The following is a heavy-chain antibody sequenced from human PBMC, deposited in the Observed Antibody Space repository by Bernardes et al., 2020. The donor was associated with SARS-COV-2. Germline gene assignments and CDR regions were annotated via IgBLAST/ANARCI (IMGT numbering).Heavy chain of an antibody. D-gene: IGHD6-13*01. CDR1: GGSFTGYY. Sequence: TLSLTCAVYGGSFTGYYWSWIRQPPGKGPEWIGEIYHSGATNYNPSLKSRLTISIDTPQNHFSLRLSSVTAADTAVYYCARGRRFSNSWWNFDYWGQGTLVSVS. CDR3: ARGRRFSNSWWNFDY. V-gene: IGHV4-34*01. CDR2: IYHSGAT. J-gene: IGHJ4*02.